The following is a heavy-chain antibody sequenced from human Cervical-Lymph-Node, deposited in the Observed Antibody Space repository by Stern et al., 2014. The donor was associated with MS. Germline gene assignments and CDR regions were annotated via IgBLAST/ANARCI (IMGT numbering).Heavy chain of an antibody. J-gene: IGHJ4*02. CDR1: GYSFTIYY. CDR2: IYPYDSDT. Sequence: EVQLVESGAEVKKPGESLKISCKLSGYSFTIYYIAWVRQMPGKGLEWMGGIYPYDSDTPYIPSCQGQVAVSSDKSITTAYLQWSSLRASDTAMYYCARHVQGFDYWGQGTLVTVSS. CDR3: ARHVQGFDY. V-gene: IGHV5-51*01.